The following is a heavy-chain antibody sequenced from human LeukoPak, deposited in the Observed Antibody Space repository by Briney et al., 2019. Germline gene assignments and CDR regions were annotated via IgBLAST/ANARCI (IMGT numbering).Heavy chain of an antibody. CDR1: GGSISSSNW. V-gene: IGHV4-4*02. Sequence: SETLSLTCAVSGGSISSSNWWSWVRQPPGKGLEWIGEIYHSGSTNYNPSLKSRVTISVDKSKNQFSLKLSSVTAADTAVYYCARAAPNPYGDHYYFDYWGQGTLVTVSS. J-gene: IGHJ4*02. CDR3: ARAAPNPYGDHYYFDY. CDR2: IYHSGST. D-gene: IGHD4-17*01.